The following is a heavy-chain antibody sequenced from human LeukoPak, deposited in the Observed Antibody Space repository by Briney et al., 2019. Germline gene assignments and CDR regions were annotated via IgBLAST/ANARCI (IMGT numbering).Heavy chain of an antibody. Sequence: ASVKVSCKASGYTFTSYYMRWVRQAPGQGLEWMGIINPSGGSTSYAQKFQGRVTMTRDTSTSTVYMELSSLRSEDTAVYYCATLGKTTRRAEAFVGYWGQGTLVTVSS. D-gene: IGHD3-16*01. J-gene: IGHJ4*02. V-gene: IGHV1-46*03. CDR3: ATLGKTTRRAEAFVGY. CDR1: GYTFTSYY. CDR2: INPSGGST.